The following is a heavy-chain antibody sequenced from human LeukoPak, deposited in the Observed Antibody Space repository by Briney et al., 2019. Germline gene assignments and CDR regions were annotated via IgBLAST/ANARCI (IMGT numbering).Heavy chain of an antibody. CDR1: GFTFSSYW. CDR3: ARRVDAARWYDP. V-gene: IGHV3-74*01. J-gene: IGHJ5*02. D-gene: IGHD2-8*01. CDR2: INGDGTTI. Sequence: GGSLRLSCAASGFTFSSYWMHWVRQAPGEGLVWVSRINGDGTTISYAGSVRGRFTISRDNAKNTLYLQMNSLRAEDTAIYYCARRVDAARWYDPWGQGTLVTVSS.